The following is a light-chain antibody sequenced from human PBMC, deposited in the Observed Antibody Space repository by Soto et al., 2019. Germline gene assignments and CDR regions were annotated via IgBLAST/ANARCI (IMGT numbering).Light chain of an antibody. CDR3: QQRRRWPMT. V-gene: IGKV1-12*01. CDR2: AAS. J-gene: IGKJ5*01. Sequence: TQPPSYGSATEGPSVTILCRARTGSSCWLAWYQQKPGKAPRLLIYAASSLQSGVPERFSGSGSGTDFTLTISGLEPADLGVYYCQQRRRWPMTFGQGTRLDIK. CDR1: TGSSCW.